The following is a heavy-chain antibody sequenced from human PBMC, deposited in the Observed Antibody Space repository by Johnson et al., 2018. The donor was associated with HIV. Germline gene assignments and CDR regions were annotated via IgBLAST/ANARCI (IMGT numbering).Heavy chain of an antibody. CDR3: AKGGVGRDGNRDAFDI. J-gene: IGHJ3*02. CDR1: GFTFSSYG. V-gene: IGHV3-30*18. D-gene: IGHD5-24*01. Sequence: VQLVESGGGVVQPGRSLRLSCAASGFTFSSYGMHWVRQAPGKGLEWVAVISYDGSNKYYADSVKGRFTVSRDNSKNTLYLQMNSLRAEDTAVYYCAKGGVGRDGNRDAFDIWGQGTMVTVSS. CDR2: ISYDGSNK.